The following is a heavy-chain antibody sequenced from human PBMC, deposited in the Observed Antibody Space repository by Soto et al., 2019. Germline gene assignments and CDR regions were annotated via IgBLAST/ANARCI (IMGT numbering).Heavy chain of an antibody. J-gene: IGHJ4*02. D-gene: IGHD5-18*01. CDR1: GFTFSSYS. CDR3: GRGYTAMALDY. CDR2: ISSSSSTI. Sequence: PGGSLRLSCAASGFTFSSYSMNWVRQAPGKGLEWVSYISSSSSTIYYADSVKGRFTISRDNAKNSLYLQMNSLRAEDTAVYYCGRGYTAMALDYWGQGTLVTVSS. V-gene: IGHV3-48*01.